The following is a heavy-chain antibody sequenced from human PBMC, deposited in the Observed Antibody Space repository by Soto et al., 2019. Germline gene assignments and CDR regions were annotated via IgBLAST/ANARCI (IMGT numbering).Heavy chain of an antibody. CDR2: IYWDDEK. CDR3: FFFFQAEDGIRDTVPVSAFLLNRSSDL. J-gene: IGHJ2*01. Sequence: WIRQPPGKALEWLALIYWDDEKRYSPSLKSRLTIAKDTSKNQVVLTITDMDPVDTATYYCFFFFQAEDGIRDTVPVSAFLLNRSSDL. D-gene: IGHD2-15*01. V-gene: IGHV2-5*02.